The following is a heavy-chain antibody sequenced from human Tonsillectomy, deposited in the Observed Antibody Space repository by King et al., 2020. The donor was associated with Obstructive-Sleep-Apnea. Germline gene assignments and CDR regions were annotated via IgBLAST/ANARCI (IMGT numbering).Heavy chain of an antibody. CDR3: ATERAPGANWFDP. Sequence: QLQESGPGLVKPSETLSLTCTVSGGFISSGSYYWGWIRQPPGKGLEWIGSIYYSGKIYYNPSLKSRVIISVDTSKNQFSLRLSSVTAADTAVYYCATERAPGANWFDPWGQGTLVTVSS. D-gene: IGHD6-13*01. CDR2: IYYSGKI. J-gene: IGHJ5*02. V-gene: IGHV4-39*07. CDR1: GGFISSGSYY.